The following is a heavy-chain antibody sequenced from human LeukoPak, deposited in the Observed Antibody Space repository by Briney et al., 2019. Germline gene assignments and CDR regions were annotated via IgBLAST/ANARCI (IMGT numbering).Heavy chain of an antibody. CDR2: INPNSGDT. CDR3: ARGLYYYGSGSPNDY. Sequence: ASVTVSCKPSGYTFTRYYMHWVRQAPGQGLEWMGWINPNSGDTKYAQNFQGRVTMTRDMSIGTAYMELSTLRSDDTAVYYCARGLYYYGSGSPNDYWGQGTLVTVSS. D-gene: IGHD3-10*01. CDR1: GYTFTRYY. V-gene: IGHV1-2*02. J-gene: IGHJ4*02.